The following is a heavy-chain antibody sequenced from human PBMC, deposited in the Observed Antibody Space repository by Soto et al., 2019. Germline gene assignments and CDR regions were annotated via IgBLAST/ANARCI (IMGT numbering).Heavy chain of an antibody. J-gene: IGHJ6*02. V-gene: IGHV5-51*01. CDR2: IYPGDSDT. D-gene: IGHD3-22*01. CDR3: ARHGRGSSGYYYYYYGLDV. Sequence: GESLKISYNGSGFNITDYWIGWVRQLPGKGLEWMGVIYPGDSDTRYSPSFQGQVTISADKSINTAYLQWSSLKASDTAMYYCARHGRGSSGYYYYYYGLDVWGQGTTVTVSS. CDR1: GFNITDYW.